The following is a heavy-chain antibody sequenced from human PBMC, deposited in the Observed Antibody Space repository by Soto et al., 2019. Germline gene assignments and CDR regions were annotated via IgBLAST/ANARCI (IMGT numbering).Heavy chain of an antibody. V-gene: IGHV4-59*01. Sequence: SETLSLTCSVSGASISSYYWSWIRQPPGKGLQWIGCIYNSGSTSHNPSLKSRVTISLDTSKNQFSLKLDSVTAADTAVYYCAKSEAGVAGKPYDFAYWGQGILVTVSS. CDR3: AKSEAGVAGKPYDFAY. CDR2: IYNSGST. J-gene: IGHJ4*02. D-gene: IGHD6-19*01. CDR1: GASISSYY.